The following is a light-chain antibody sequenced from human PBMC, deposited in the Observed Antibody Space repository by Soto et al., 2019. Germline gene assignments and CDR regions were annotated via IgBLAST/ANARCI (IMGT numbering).Light chain of an antibody. V-gene: IGLV1-40*01. CDR2: GNS. CDR1: SSNIGAGYD. Sequence: QSVLTQPPSVSGAPGQRVTISCTGSSSNIGAGYDVLWYQQLPGTAPKLLIYGNSNRPSGVPDRFSGSKSGTSASLAITGLQAEDEADYYCQSYASSLSALFGGGTKLTVL. J-gene: IGLJ2*01. CDR3: QSYASSLSAL.